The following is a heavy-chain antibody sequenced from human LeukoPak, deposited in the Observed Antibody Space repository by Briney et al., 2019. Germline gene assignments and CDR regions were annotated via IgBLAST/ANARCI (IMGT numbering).Heavy chain of an antibody. CDR1: GFTFSSYA. D-gene: IGHD3-3*01. J-gene: IGHJ4*02. CDR3: AKDRYTIFGVVILPYYFDY. CDR2: ISGSGGST. Sequence: LPGGSPRLSCAASGFTFSSYAMSWVRQAPGKGLEWVSAISGSGGSTYYADSVKGRFTISRDNSKNTLYLQMNSLRAEDTAVYYCAKDRYTIFGVVILPYYFDYWGQGTLVTVSS. V-gene: IGHV3-23*01.